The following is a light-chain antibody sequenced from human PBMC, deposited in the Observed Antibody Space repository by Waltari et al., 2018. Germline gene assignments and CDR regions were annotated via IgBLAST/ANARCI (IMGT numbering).Light chain of an antibody. CDR1: QGVNSY. CDR3: QQRRDWPLS. V-gene: IGKV3-11*01. J-gene: IGKJ4*01. Sequence: EILLTQSPATLSLSPGERATLSSGASQGVNSYLPWYQQKPGQAPRLLIYDASNRATSIPARFSGSGSGTDFTLTISSLEPEDFAVYYCQQRRDWPLSFGGGTKVEIK. CDR2: DAS.